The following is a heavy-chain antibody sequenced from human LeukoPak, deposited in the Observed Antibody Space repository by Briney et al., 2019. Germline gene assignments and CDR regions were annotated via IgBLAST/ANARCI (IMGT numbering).Heavy chain of an antibody. D-gene: IGHD3-10*01. V-gene: IGHV3-66*01. Sequence: GGSLRLSCAASGFTVSNNYMNWVRQAPGKGLEWVSVIYSGGSTYYADSVKGRFTISRDNSKNTLYLQMNSLRAEDTAVYYCASLNYYYGSGSPGDAFDIWGQGTMVTVSS. CDR3: ASLNYYYGSGSPGDAFDI. CDR1: GFTVSNNY. CDR2: IYSGGST. J-gene: IGHJ3*02.